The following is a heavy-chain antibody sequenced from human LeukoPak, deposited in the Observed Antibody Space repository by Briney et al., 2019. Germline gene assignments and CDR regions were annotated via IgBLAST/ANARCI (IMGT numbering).Heavy chain of an antibody. CDR2: INPNSGGT. Sequence: ASVKVSCKASGYTFTGYYMHWVRQAPGQGLEWMGWINPNSGGTNYAQKFQGRVTMTRDTSISTAYMELSRLRSDDTAVYYCARKRTYYDILTGYQRTSPFDYWGQGTWSPSPQ. CDR3: ARKRTYYDILTGYQRTSPFDY. CDR1: GYTFTGYY. D-gene: IGHD3-9*01. V-gene: IGHV1-2*02. J-gene: IGHJ4*02.